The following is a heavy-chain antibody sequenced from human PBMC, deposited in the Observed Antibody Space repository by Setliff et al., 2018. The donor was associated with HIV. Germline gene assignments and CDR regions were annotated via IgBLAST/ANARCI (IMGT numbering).Heavy chain of an antibody. V-gene: IGHV1-8*01. J-gene: IGHJ6*02. CDR1: GYSFTSYD. CDR3: ARDETWGSLYYGLDV. Sequence: ASVKVSCKASGYSFTSYDINWVRQATGQGLEWMGWMNPNSGDTDYAQKFQGRVTMTRNTSIGAAYMELSSLRSEDTAVYYCARDETWGSLYYGLDVWGQGTTVPVSS. D-gene: IGHD7-27*01. CDR2: MNPNSGDT.